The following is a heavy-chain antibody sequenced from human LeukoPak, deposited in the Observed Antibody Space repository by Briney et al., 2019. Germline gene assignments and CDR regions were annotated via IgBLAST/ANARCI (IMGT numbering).Heavy chain of an antibody. CDR3: ARGKQYCSGGSCYSKEGDFDY. D-gene: IGHD2-15*01. V-gene: IGHV4-34*01. CDR1: GGSFSGYY. CDR2: INHSGST. J-gene: IGHJ4*02. Sequence: PSETLSLTCVVYGGSFSGYYWSWIRQPPGKGLEWIGEINHSGSTNYNPSLKSRVTISVDTSKNQFSLKLSSVTAADTAVYYCARGKQYCSGGSCYSKEGDFDYWGQGTLVTVSS.